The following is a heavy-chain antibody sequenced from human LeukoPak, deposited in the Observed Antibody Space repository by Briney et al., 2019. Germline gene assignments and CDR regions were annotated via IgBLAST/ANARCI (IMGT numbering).Heavy chain of an antibody. D-gene: IGHD3-10*01. J-gene: IGHJ4*02. CDR3: ARERSFGERGYFDY. Sequence: SVKVSCKASGGTFSSYAISWVRQAPGQGLEWMGRIIPILGIANYAQKFQGRVTITADKSTSTAYMELSSLRSEDTAVYYCARERSFGERGYFDYWGQGTLVTVSS. CDR2: IIPILGIA. CDR1: GGTFSSYA. V-gene: IGHV1-69*04.